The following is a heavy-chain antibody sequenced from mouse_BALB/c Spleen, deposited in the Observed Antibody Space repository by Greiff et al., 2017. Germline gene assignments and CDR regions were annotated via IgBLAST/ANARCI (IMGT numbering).Heavy chain of an antibody. CDR1: GFNIKDYY. CDR2: IDPENGNT. CDR3: ARRRVYYGNLGWFAY. D-gene: IGHD2-1*01. J-gene: IGHJ3*01. Sequence: VQLQQSGAELVRPGALVKLSCKASGFNIKDYYMHWVKQRPEQGLEWIGWIDPENGNTIYDPKFQGKASITADTSSNTVYLQLSSLTSEDTAVYYCARRRVYYGNLGWFAYWGRGTLVTVSA. V-gene: IGHV14-1*02.